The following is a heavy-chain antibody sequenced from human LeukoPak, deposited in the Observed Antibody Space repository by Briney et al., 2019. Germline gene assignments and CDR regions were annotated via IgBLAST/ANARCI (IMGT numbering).Heavy chain of an antibody. D-gene: IGHD4-17*01. J-gene: IGHJ4*02. CDR1: GFTFSDAW. V-gene: IGHV3-74*01. CDR3: ARDLSPTVTIDY. Sequence: GGSLRLSCAASGFTFSDAWMSWVRQAPGKGLVWVSRIKSDGGLTNYADSVKGRFTISRDNTKNTLYLQMNNLRAEDTAVYYCARDLSPTVTIDYWGQGTLVTVSS. CDR2: IKSDGGLT.